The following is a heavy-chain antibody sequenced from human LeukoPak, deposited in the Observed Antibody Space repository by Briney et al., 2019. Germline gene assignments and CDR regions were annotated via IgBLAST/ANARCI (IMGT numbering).Heavy chain of an antibody. V-gene: IGHV3-23*01. J-gene: IGHJ4*02. CDR3: AKDTYYYDSSGYYPFDY. CDR2: ISGGGGST. D-gene: IGHD3-22*01. CDR1: GFTFSSYA. Sequence: GGSLRLSCSASGFTFSSYAMHWVRQAPGKGLEWVSAISGGGGSTYYADSVKGRFTISRDNSKNTLYLQMNSLRAEDTAVYYCAKDTYYYDSSGYYPFDYWGQGTLVTVSS.